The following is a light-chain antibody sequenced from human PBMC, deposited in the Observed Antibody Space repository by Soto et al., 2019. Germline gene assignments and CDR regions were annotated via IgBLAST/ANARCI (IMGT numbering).Light chain of an antibody. CDR3: NSYTVSRIPYV. Sequence: QSALTQPASVSGSPGQSITISCTGTSGDVGGYNYVSWYQQHPGKAPRLMIYDVSNRPSGVSGRFSGSKSGNTASLTISGLQAEDEDDYYCNSYTVSRIPYVFGTGTKVTVL. CDR1: SGDVGGYNY. CDR2: DVS. J-gene: IGLJ1*01. V-gene: IGLV2-14*03.